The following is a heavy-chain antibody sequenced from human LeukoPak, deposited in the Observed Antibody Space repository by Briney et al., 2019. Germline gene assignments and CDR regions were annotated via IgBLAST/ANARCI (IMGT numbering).Heavy chain of an antibody. CDR2: ISSSSSTI. J-gene: IGHJ4*02. D-gene: IGHD6-13*01. CDR3: ARDKPGIAAAGTGGYFDY. Sequence: GGSLGLSCAASGFTFSSYSMNWVRQAPGKGLEWVSYISSSSSTIYYADSVKGRLTISRDNAKNSLYLQMNSLRAEDTAVYYCARDKPGIAAAGTGGYFDYWGQGTLVTVSS. CDR1: GFTFSSYS. V-gene: IGHV3-48*01.